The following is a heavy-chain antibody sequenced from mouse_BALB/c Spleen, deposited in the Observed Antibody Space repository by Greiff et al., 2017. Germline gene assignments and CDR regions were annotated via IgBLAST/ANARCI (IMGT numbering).Heavy chain of an antibody. V-gene: IGHV1-7*01. CDR3: ARWGTGTDY. J-gene: IGHJ2*01. CDR1: GYTFTSYW. D-gene: IGHD4-1*01. Sequence: LQESGAELAKPGASVKMSCKASGYTFTSYWMHWVKQRPGQGLEWIGYINPSTGYTEYNQKFKDKATLTADKSSSTAYMQLSSLTSEDSAVYYCARWGTGTDYWGQGTTLTVSS. CDR2: INPSTGYT.